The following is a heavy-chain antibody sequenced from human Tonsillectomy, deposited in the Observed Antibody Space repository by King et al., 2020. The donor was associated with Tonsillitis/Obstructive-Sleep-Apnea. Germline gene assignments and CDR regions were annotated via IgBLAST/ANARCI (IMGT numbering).Heavy chain of an antibody. Sequence: VQLVESGGVVVQPGGSLRLSCAASGFTFDDYTMHWVRQDPGKGLEWVSLISWDGGSTYYADSVKGRFTISRDNSKNPLYLQMNSLRTEDTALYYCAKGGYEQQLAVDYWGQGTLVTVSS. D-gene: IGHD6-13*01. V-gene: IGHV3-43*01. J-gene: IGHJ4*02. CDR1: GFTFDDYT. CDR3: AKGGYEQQLAVDY. CDR2: ISWDGGST.